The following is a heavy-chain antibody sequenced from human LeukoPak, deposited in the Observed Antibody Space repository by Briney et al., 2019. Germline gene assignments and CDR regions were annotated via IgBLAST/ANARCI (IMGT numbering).Heavy chain of an antibody. CDR3: ARDSPPDIVVVPAALTMDV. J-gene: IGHJ6*03. D-gene: IGHD2-2*01. Sequence: VGSLRLSCAASGFTFSSYSMNWVRQAPGKGLEWVSSISSSSSYIYYADSVKGRFTISRDNAKNSLYLQMNSLRAEDTAVYYCARDSPPDIVVVPAALTMDVWGKGTTVTVSS. V-gene: IGHV3-21*01. CDR2: ISSSSSYI. CDR1: GFTFSSYS.